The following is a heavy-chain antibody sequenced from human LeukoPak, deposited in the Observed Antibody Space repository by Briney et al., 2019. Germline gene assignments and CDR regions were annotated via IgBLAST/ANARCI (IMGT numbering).Heavy chain of an antibody. Sequence: SETLSLTCTVPGGSISSYYWSWIRQPAGKGLEWIGRIYTSGSTNYNPSLKSRVTMSVDTSKNQFSLKLSSVTAADTAVYYCARDYPTVYYYYYMDVWGKGTTVTVSS. CDR3: ARDYPTVYYYYYMDV. D-gene: IGHD1-1*01. CDR1: GGSISSYY. CDR2: IYTSGST. V-gene: IGHV4-4*07. J-gene: IGHJ6*03.